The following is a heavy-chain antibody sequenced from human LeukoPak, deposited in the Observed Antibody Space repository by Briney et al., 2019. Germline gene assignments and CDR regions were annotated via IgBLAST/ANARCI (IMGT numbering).Heavy chain of an antibody. D-gene: IGHD2-2*01. Sequence: GASVKVSCKASGGTFSSYAISWVRQSPGQGLEWMGGIIRIFGTANYAQKFQGRVTITADESTSTAYMELSSLRSEDTAVYYCASGEGPASPLDCWGQGTLVTVSS. CDR2: IIRIFGTA. V-gene: IGHV1-69*13. CDR1: GGTFSSYA. CDR3: ASGEGPASPLDC. J-gene: IGHJ4*02.